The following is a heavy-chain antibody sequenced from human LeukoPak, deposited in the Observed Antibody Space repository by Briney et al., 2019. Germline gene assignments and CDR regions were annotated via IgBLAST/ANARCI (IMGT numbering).Heavy chain of an antibody. J-gene: IGHJ4*02. CDR2: IYYSGST. V-gene: IGHV4-30-4*08. D-gene: IGHD3-10*01. CDR1: GGSISSGDYS. CDR3: ARRWGGDYYGSGSSPHPVDY. Sequence: SETLSLTCTVSGGSISSGDYSWSWIRQPPGKGLEWIGYIYYSGSTYYNPSLKSRVTISVDTSKNQFSLKLSSVTAADTAVYYCARRWGGDYYGSGSSPHPVDYWGQGTLVTVSS.